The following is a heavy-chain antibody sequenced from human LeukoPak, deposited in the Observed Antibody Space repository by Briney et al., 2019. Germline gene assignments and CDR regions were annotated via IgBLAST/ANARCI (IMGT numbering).Heavy chain of an antibody. CDR2: INPNSGGT. D-gene: IGHD6-13*01. CDR3: ARGPSPGWYSSSWYYFDY. J-gene: IGHJ4*02. Sequence: GASVKVSCKASGYTFTGYYMHWVRQAPGQGLEWMGWINPNSGGTNYAQKFQGRVTMTRDTSISTAYMELSRLRSDDTAVYYCARGPSPGWYSSSWYYFDYWGQGTLVTVSS. V-gene: IGHV1-2*02. CDR1: GYTFTGYY.